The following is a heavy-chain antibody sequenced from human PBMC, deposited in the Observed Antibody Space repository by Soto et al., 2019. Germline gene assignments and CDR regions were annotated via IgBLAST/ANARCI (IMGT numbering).Heavy chain of an antibody. CDR1: GDSVSSNSAG. J-gene: IGHJ4*01. V-gene: IGHV6-1*01. CDR3: ARGEQYSGRIFDY. Sequence: SQTLSLTCVITGDSVSSNSAGWSWVRQSPSRGLEWLGRTCYRSKWYYEYAVSVRGRITINPDTSKNQYSLQLNSVTPEDTAVYFCARGEQYSGRIFDYWGQGTLVTSPQ. D-gene: IGHD1-26*01. CDR2: TCYRSKWYY.